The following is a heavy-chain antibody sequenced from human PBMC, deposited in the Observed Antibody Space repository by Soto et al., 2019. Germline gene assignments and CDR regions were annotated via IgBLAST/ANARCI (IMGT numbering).Heavy chain of an antibody. V-gene: IGHV3-30*04. CDR2: ISYDGSNK. Sequence: GGSLRLSCAASGFTFSSYAMHWVRQAPGKGLEWVAVISYDGSNKYYADSVKGRFTISRDNSKNTLYLQMNSLRAEDTAVYCCARDDPRGTTTTVASNWFDPWGQGTLVTVSS. CDR3: ARDDPRGTTTTVASNWFDP. J-gene: IGHJ5*02. CDR1: GFTFSSYA. D-gene: IGHD4-17*01.